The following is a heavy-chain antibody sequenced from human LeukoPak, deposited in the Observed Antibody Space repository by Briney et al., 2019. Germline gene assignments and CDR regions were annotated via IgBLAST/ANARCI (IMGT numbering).Heavy chain of an antibody. CDR1: GYTFTSYG. CDR2: ISAYNGNT. V-gene: IGHV1-18*01. CDR3: ARLSSHYGDYKVDP. J-gene: IGHJ5*02. D-gene: IGHD4-17*01. Sequence: ASVKVSCKASGYTFTSYGISWVRQAPGQGLEWMGWISAYNGNTNYAQKLQGRVTMTRDTSTSTVYMELSRLRSDDTAVYYCARLSSHYGDYKVDPWGQGTLVTVSS.